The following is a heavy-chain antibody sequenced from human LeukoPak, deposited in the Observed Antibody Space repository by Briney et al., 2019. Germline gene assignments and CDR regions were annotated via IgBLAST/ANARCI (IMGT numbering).Heavy chain of an antibody. CDR3: AREGSYYNWFDP. CDR2: IGTNNGDT. J-gene: IGHJ5*02. V-gene: IGHV1-18*01. CDR1: GYTFSSYG. D-gene: IGHD2-21*01. Sequence: ASVKVSCKASGYTFSSYGIIWVRQAPGQGLEWMGWIGTNNGDTKYAQKLRGRVTLTTDTSTSTVYMDLRSLTSDDTAVYYCAREGSYYNWFDPWGQGTLVTVSS.